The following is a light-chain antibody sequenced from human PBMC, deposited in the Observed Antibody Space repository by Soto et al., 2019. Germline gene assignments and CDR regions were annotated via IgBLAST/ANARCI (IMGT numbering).Light chain of an antibody. CDR3: QQSGSSFYT. Sequence: EIVLTQSPGTLSLSPGERATLSCRASQSVSSAYLAWYQQIPGQAPTLLIYGASSRATGIPDRFSGSGSVTDFTLTISGPEPEDFAVYYCQQSGSSFYTFGQGTKLEIK. CDR1: QSVSSAY. CDR2: GAS. V-gene: IGKV3-20*01. J-gene: IGKJ2*01.